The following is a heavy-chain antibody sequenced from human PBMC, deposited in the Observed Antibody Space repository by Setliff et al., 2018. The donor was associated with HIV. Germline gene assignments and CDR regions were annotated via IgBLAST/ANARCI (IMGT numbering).Heavy chain of an antibody. CDR3: ARYGGNSFWFDP. CDR2: FYHSTT. V-gene: IGHV4-38-2*01. CDR1: GYSISSGYY. J-gene: IGHJ5*02. D-gene: IGHD2-21*01. Sequence: SETLSLTCVVSGYSISSGYYWGWIRQPPGTGLEWIGSFYHSTTYYNPSLKSRVTISVDTSKNQFSLKLISVTAADTAVYYCARYGGNSFWFDPWGQGTLVTVS.